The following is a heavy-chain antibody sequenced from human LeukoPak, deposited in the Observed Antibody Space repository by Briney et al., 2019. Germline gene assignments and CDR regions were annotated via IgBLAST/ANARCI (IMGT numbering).Heavy chain of an antibody. J-gene: IGHJ3*02. CDR1: GFTFRDYD. V-gene: IGHV3-13*01. Sequence: GGSLRLSCAASGFTFRDYDMHWVRQVPGRGLEWASAIGIRDDTHYPDSVKGRFTISRENAKNSLYLQMNTLRDGDTAMYYCIRGGIRVSGIDAFDIWGQGTMVTASS. D-gene: IGHD5/OR15-5a*01. CDR2: IGIRDDT. CDR3: IRGGIRVSGIDAFDI.